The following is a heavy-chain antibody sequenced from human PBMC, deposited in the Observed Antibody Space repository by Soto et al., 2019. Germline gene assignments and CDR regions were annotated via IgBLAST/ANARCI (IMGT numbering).Heavy chain of an antibody. Sequence: SEALSLTCTVSGGSISSGGYYWSWIRQHPGKGLEWIGYIYYSGSTYYNPSLKSRVTISVDTSKNQFSLKLSSVTAADTAVYYCARDTPPRGLHILNGYSPDAFDIWAQGTMVTVS. D-gene: IGHD3-9*01. CDR1: GGSISSGGYY. J-gene: IGHJ3*02. CDR2: IYYSGST. CDR3: ARDTPPRGLHILNGYSPDAFDI. V-gene: IGHV4-31*03.